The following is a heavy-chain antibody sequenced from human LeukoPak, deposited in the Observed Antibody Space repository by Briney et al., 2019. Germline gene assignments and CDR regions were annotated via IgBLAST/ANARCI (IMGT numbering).Heavy chain of an antibody. V-gene: IGHV4-59*01. CDR3: ARDSFGELLYDVRWFDP. Sequence: SETLSLTCTVSGGSISSYYWSWIRQPPGKGLEWIGYIYYSGSTNYNPSLKSRVTISVDTSKNQFSLKLSSVTAADTAVYYCARDSFGELLYDVRWFDPWGQGTLVTVSS. CDR1: GGSISSYY. J-gene: IGHJ5*02. D-gene: IGHD3-10*01. CDR2: IYYSGST.